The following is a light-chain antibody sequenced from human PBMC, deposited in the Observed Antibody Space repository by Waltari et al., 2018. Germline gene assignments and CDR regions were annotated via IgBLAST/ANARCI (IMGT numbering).Light chain of an antibody. Sequence: SYELTQPPSVSVSPGQTASITCPGDKLGDNYACWYQQKPGQSPVLVIYQDSKRPSGIPERFSGSNSGNTATLTISGTQAMDEADYYCQAWDSSLEVFGGGTKLTVL. CDR2: QDS. CDR3: QAWDSSLEV. V-gene: IGLV3-1*01. J-gene: IGLJ3*02. CDR1: KLGDNY.